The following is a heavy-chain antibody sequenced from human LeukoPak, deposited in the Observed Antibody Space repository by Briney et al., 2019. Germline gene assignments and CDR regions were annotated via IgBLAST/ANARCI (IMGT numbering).Heavy chain of an antibody. CDR3: ARDPDVLGYYYYMDV. Sequence: GSLRLSFAASGFPFSSYEMNWVRPAPGKGLGGVSYISSSGSTIYYADSVKGRFTISRDNAKNSLYLQMNSLRAEDTAVYYCARDPDVLGYYYYMDVWGKGTTVTVSS. D-gene: IGHD2-8*01. V-gene: IGHV3-48*03. CDR2: ISSSGSTI. CDR1: GFPFSSYE. J-gene: IGHJ6*03.